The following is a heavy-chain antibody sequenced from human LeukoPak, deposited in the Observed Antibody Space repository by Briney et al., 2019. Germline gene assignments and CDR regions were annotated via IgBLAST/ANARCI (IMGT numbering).Heavy chain of an antibody. CDR1: GFSFSTYW. Sequence: PGGSLRLSCAASGFSFSTYWMHWVRQAPGKGLVWVSRINSDGFTTTYADSVQGRFTISRDNAKNTLYLEMNSLRGDDTAVYYCARGPLGGNWFDPWGQGILVTVSS. V-gene: IGHV3-74*01. CDR3: ARGPLGGNWFDP. J-gene: IGHJ5*02. CDR2: INSDGFTT. D-gene: IGHD7-27*01.